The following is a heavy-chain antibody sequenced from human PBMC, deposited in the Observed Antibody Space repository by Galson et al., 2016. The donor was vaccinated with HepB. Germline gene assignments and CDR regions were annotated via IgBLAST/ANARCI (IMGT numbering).Heavy chain of an antibody. J-gene: IGHJ6*02. Sequence: SLRLSCAASGFTFSSYGMHWVRQAPGKGLEWVAVMWYAGSNEYYADSVKGRFTVSRDNIKNTVYLQMSSLRGEDTAVYYCAKDFNLATAVTRYYYGLDVWGQGTTVTVSS. CDR1: GFTFSSYG. D-gene: IGHD6-25*01. V-gene: IGHV3-33*06. CDR3: AKDFNLATAVTRYYYGLDV. CDR2: MWYAGSNE.